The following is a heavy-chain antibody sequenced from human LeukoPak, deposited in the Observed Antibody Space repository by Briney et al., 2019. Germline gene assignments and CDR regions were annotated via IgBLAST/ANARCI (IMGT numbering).Heavy chain of an antibody. Sequence: PGRSLRLSCAASGFTFSSYAMHWVRQAPGKGLEWVAVISYDGSNKYYADSVKGRFTISRDNSKNTLYLQMNSLRAEDTAVYYCAKIQGVRGVMYYFDYWGQGTLVTVSS. CDR1: GFTFSSYA. V-gene: IGHV3-30-3*02. CDR2: ISYDGSNK. CDR3: AKIQGVRGVMYYFDY. J-gene: IGHJ4*02. D-gene: IGHD3-10*01.